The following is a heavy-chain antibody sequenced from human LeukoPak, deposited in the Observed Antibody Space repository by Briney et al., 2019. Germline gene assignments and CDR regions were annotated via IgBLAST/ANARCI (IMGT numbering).Heavy chain of an antibody. CDR1: GYTFTGYY. D-gene: IGHD3-10*01. CDR3: ARGALLWFGELFPFDY. CDR2: INPNSGGT. V-gene: IGHV1-2*04. Sequence: ASVKVSCKASGYTFTGYYMHWVRQAPGQGLEWMGWINPNSGGTNYAQKFQGWVTMTRDTSISTAYMELSRLRSDDTAVYYCARGALLWFGELFPFDYWGQGTLVTVSS. J-gene: IGHJ4*02.